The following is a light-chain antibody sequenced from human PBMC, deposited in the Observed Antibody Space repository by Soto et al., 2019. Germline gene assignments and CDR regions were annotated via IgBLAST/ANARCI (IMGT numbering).Light chain of an antibody. CDR2: EGS. J-gene: IGLJ2*01. Sequence: QSVLTQPASLSGYPGQSITISCTGTSSDVGSYNLVSWYQQHPGKAPKLMIYEGSERPSGDSNRFSGSKAGNTASLTISWLQDEDEADYSCCSYVGSSTSVVFGGGTQLTVL. CDR3: CSYVGSSTSVV. V-gene: IGLV2-23*01. CDR1: SSDVGSYNL.